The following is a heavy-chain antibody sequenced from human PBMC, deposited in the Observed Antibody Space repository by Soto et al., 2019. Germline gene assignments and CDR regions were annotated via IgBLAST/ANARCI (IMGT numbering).Heavy chain of an antibody. CDR1: GFTFSSYG. D-gene: IGHD3-16*02. CDR2: ISYDGSNK. CDR3: AKDGPLHFDP. Sequence: QVQLVESGGGVVHPGRSLRLSCAASGFTFSSYGMHWVRQAPGKGLEWVAVISYDGSNKYYADSVKGRFTISRDNSKNTLYLQMNSLRAEDTAVYYCAKDGPLHFDPWGQGTLVTVSS. V-gene: IGHV3-30*18. J-gene: IGHJ5*02.